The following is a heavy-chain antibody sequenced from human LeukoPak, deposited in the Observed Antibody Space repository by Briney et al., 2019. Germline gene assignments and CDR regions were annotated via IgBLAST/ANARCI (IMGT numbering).Heavy chain of an antibody. CDR1: GYSFTSYW. CDR3: ARPAPYSSSWYGAFDI. D-gene: IGHD6-13*01. J-gene: IGHJ3*02. CDR2: ISPADSDT. V-gene: IGHV5-51*01. Sequence: LGESLRISCKGSGYSFTSYWIGWVRQMPGKGLEWMGIISPADSDTRYSPSFQGQVTISADKSISTAYLQWSSLKASDTAMYYCARPAPYSSSWYGAFDIWGQGTMVTVSS.